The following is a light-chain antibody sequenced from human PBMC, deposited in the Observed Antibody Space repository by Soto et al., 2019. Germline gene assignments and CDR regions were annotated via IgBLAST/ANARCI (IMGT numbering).Light chain of an antibody. V-gene: IGLV1-44*01. CDR1: SSNIGSNT. J-gene: IGLJ3*02. CDR3: SAWEDSLNGWV. Sequence: QSVLTQPPSASGTPGQRVTISCSGSSSNIGSNTVNWYQQLPGTAPKLLIYSNNQRPSGVTDRFSGSKSGTSASLAISGLQSEDEADYYCSAWEDSLNGWVFGGGTTLTVL. CDR2: SNN.